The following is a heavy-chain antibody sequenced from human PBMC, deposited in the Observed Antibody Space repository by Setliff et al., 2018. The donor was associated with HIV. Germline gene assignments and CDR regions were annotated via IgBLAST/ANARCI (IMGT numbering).Heavy chain of an antibody. D-gene: IGHD3-22*01. CDR1: GGSFSGYY. CDR2: INHSGST. J-gene: IGHJ4*02. Sequence: TSETLSLTCAVYGGSFSGYYWSWIRQPPGKGLEWIGEINHSGSTNYNPSLKSRVTISVDTSKNQFSLKLSSVTAADTAVYHCAREAVSDSSGYYYIPDYWGQGTLVTVSS. V-gene: IGHV4-34*01. CDR3: AREAVSDSSGYYYIPDY.